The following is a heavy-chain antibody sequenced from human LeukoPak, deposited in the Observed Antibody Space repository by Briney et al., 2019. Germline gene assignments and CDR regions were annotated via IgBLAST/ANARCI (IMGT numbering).Heavy chain of an antibody. CDR3: AQAPLLTPEN. J-gene: IGHJ4*02. V-gene: IGHV3-23*01. D-gene: IGHD2-8*02. Sequence: GGSLRLSCAASGFTFSSSAMSWVRQAPGKGLEWVSGLSGSGGSTYYADSVKVLFTISRDNSKNTLYLQVNSVRAEDTAVYYCAQAPLLTPENWGQGTLVIVSS. CDR2: LSGSGGST. CDR1: GFTFSSSA.